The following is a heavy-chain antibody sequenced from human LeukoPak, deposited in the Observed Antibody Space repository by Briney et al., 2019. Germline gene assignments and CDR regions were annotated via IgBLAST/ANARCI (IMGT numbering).Heavy chain of an antibody. J-gene: IGHJ6*03. Sequence: PETLSLTCTVSGYSISSGYYWGWIRQPPGKGLEWIGSIYHSGSTYYNPSLKSRVTISVDTSKNQFSLKLSSVTAADTAVYYCAREATTVTTPYYYYYYMDVWGKGTTVTVSS. D-gene: IGHD4-11*01. CDR2: IYHSGST. CDR1: GYSISSGYY. V-gene: IGHV4-38-2*02. CDR3: AREATTVTTPYYYYYYMDV.